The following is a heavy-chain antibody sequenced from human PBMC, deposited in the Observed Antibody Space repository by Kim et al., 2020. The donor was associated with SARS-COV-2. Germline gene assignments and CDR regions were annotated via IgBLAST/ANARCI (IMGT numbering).Heavy chain of an antibody. Sequence: RFTISRDNSKNTLYLQMNSLRAEDTAVYYCASEPHRIAVAGIHYYYGMDVWGQGTTVTVSS. J-gene: IGHJ6*02. D-gene: IGHD6-19*01. CDR3: ASEPHRIAVAGIHYYYGMDV. V-gene: IGHV3-30*07.